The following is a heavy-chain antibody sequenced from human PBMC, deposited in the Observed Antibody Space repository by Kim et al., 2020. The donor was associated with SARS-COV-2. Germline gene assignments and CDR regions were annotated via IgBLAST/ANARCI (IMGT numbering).Heavy chain of an antibody. D-gene: IGHD3-22*01. Sequence: SETLSLTCTVSGGSISGYFWSWIRVPPGKGPEWIGYIYETGSTTYNPSLKSRVTMSVDTSKNQFSLKLSSVTAADTAVYYCARHFLYSRGSYWAYFQHWG. CDR2: IYETGST. CDR1: GGSISGYF. J-gene: IGHJ1*01. CDR3: ARHFLYSRGSYWAYFQH. V-gene: IGHV4-59*08.